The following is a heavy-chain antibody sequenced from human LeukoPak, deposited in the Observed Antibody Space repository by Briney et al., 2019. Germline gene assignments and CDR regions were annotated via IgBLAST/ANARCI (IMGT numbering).Heavy chain of an antibody. Sequence: ASVKVSCKASGYTFTSYAIHWVRQAPGQRLEWMGWISAGNGNTKYSQNFQGRITFISNTSATTAFMELSSLRSEDAAVYYCARDSGSGSNDYWGQGTLVTVSS. J-gene: IGHJ4*02. CDR3: ARDSGSGSNDY. CDR1: GYTFTSYA. CDR2: ISAGNGNT. D-gene: IGHD1-26*01. V-gene: IGHV1-3*01.